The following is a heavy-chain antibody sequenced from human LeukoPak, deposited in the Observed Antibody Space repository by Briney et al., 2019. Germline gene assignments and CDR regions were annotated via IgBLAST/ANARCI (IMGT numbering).Heavy chain of an antibody. CDR1: GGSISSYY. Sequence: PSETLSLTCTVSGGSISSYYWSWIRQPPGKGLEWIGYIYYSGSTTYNPTFKSRVTISVDTSKTQFSLKLSSVTAADTAVYYCARDGIVVVWGQGTLVTVSS. V-gene: IGHV4-59*01. J-gene: IGHJ4*02. CDR3: ARDGIVVV. D-gene: IGHD2-2*01. CDR2: IYYSGST.